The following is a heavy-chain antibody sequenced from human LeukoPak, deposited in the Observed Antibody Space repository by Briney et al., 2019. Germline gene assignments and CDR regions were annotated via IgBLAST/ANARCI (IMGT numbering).Heavy chain of an antibody. D-gene: IGHD3-10*01. V-gene: IGHV1-3*01. Sequence: ASVKVSCKASGYTFNNYAMHWVRQAPGQRLEWMGWINAGNGNTKYSQKFQGRVTITRDTSATTAYLELSSLRSEDTAVYYCAIWFGESFDYWGQGTLVTVSS. CDR3: AIWFGESFDY. CDR1: GYTFNNYA. CDR2: INAGNGNT. J-gene: IGHJ4*02.